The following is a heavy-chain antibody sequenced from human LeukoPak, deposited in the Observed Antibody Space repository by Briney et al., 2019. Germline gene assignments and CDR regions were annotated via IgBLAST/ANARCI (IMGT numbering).Heavy chain of an antibody. V-gene: IGHV5-51*01. Sequence: HGESLKISCKGSGYSFTSYWIGWVRQMPGKGLEWMGIIYPGDSDTRYSPSFQGQVTISADKSISTAYLQWSSLKASGTAMYYCARLKRDYYNWFDPWGQGTLVTVSS. D-gene: IGHD4-17*01. CDR1: GYSFTSYW. J-gene: IGHJ5*02. CDR3: ARLKRDYYNWFDP. CDR2: IYPGDSDT.